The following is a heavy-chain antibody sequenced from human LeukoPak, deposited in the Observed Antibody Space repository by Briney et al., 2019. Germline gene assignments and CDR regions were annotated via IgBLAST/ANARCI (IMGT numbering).Heavy chain of an antibody. CDR1: GFTFSESW. CDR2: IKHDEREE. V-gene: IGHV3-7*04. Sequence: PGGSLRLSCVASGFTFSESWMTWVRRAPGKGLEWVASIKHDEREEYYAVSVKGRFTISRDNAKNTLYLQMNSLRAEDTAVYYCARGLTDWGQGTLVTVSS. D-gene: IGHD3-16*01. J-gene: IGHJ4*02. CDR3: ARGLTD.